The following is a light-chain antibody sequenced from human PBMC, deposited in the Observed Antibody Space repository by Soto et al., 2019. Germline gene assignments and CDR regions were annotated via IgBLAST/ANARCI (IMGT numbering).Light chain of an antibody. V-gene: IGKV3-20*01. CDR3: QQYCSSAWT. CDR2: GAS. Sequence: EIVLTQSPGTLSLSPGERATLSCRASQSVSNNYLAWYQQKPGQAPRLLFYGASSRATGIPDRFSGSGSGTDFSLTIISLDPEDFAVYYGQQYCSSAWTVGQGTKVDIK. J-gene: IGKJ1*01. CDR1: QSVSNNY.